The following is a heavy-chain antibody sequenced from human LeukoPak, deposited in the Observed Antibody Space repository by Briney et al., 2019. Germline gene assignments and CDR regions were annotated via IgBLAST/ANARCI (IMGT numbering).Heavy chain of an antibody. J-gene: IGHJ4*02. V-gene: IGHV1-69*04. Sequence: GASVKVSCKASGGTFSSYAISWVRQAPGQGLEWMGRIIPILGIANYAQKFQGRVTITADKSTSTAYMELSSLRSEDTAVYYCASPKTRQCCGGDCYSGAFGYWGQGTLVTVSS. CDR2: IIPILGIA. CDR1: GGTFSSYA. D-gene: IGHD2-21*02. CDR3: ASPKTRQCCGGDCYSGAFGY.